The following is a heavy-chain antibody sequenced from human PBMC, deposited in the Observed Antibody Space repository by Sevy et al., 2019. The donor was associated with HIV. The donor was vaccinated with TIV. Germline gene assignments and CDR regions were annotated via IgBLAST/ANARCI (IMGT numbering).Heavy chain of an antibody. J-gene: IGHJ4*02. V-gene: IGHV3-23*01. CDR3: AREGCTQPHDY. CDR2: FSFGCGRI. CDR1: GFTFANYT. Sequence: GWSLRLSCAASGFTFANYTMSWLRQAPGKGLEWVSTFSFGCGRINYADSVKGRFTISRDDSKNRLNLQMTSLRTEDTATYYCAREGCTQPHDYWGQGTLVTVSS.